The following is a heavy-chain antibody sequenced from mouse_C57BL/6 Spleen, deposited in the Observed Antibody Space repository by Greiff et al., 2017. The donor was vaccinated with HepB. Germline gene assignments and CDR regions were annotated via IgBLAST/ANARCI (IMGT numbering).Heavy chain of an antibody. J-gene: IGHJ4*01. CDR1: GYTFTSYW. D-gene: IGHD1-1*01. Sequence: QVQLQQPGAELVRPGSSVKLSCKASGYTFTSYWMHWVKQRPIQGLEWIGNIDPSDSETHYNQKFKDKATLTVDKSSSTAYMHLSSLTSEDSAVYYCARGDYGSSYARDYWGQGTSVTVAS. CDR3: ARGDYGSSYARDY. V-gene: IGHV1-52*01. CDR2: IDPSDSET.